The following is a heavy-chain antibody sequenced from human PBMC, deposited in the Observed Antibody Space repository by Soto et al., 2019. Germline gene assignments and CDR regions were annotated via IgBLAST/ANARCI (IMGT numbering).Heavy chain of an antibody. D-gene: IGHD3-10*01. CDR3: ARISRSGTHLDF. CDR1: GGSISSYF. J-gene: IGHJ4*02. Sequence: PSETLSLTCSVSGGSISSYFWSWIRQPPRKGLEWIGYIYYSGDTNYNASLKSRVTISVDRSKNQFSLRLSSVTAADSAVYYCARISRSGTHLDFWGQGTLVTVSS. CDR2: IYYSGDT. V-gene: IGHV4-59*01.